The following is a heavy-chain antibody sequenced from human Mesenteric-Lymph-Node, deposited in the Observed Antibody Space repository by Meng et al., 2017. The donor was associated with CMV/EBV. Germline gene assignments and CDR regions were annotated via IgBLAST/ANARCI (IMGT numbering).Heavy chain of an antibody. Sequence: SETLSLTCTVSGGSISGFYWSWIRQSPGKGLEWIGYSHYSGSTNYNPSLQSRVTISVDTSKNQFSLKLTSVTAADTAVYYCARGVAAAGTLDCYAMDVWGQGTTVTVSS. CDR3: ARGVAAAGTLDCYAMDV. CDR2: SHYSGST. V-gene: IGHV4-59*01. J-gene: IGHJ6*02. D-gene: IGHD6-13*01. CDR1: GGSISGFY.